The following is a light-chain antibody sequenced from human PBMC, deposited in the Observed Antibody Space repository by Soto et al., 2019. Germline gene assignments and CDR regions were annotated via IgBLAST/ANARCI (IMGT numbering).Light chain of an antibody. CDR3: QQYGSLWT. V-gene: IGKV3-20*01. CDR2: GAS. J-gene: IGKJ1*01. Sequence: IVLTQSPGTLSLSPGERATLSCRASQSVYSSLAWYQQKPGQAPRLLIYGASSRATGIPDRFSGSGSGTDFTLTISRLEPEDFAVYYCQQYGSLWTFGQGTKVDIK. CDR1: QSVYSS.